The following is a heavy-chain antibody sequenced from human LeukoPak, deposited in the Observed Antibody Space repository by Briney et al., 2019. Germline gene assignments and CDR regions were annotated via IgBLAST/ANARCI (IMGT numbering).Heavy chain of an antibody. Sequence: ASVKVSCEASGYTFTGYYMHWERKPPGQALEWIGWNQSNRGGKKYAQKLQRRGTMTRDTSISTAYMERIRLSSDDTAVYYCAAGYSISWSSFDYWGQGTLVTVSS. V-gene: IGHV1-2*02. D-gene: IGHD6-13*01. CDR1: GYTFTGYY. CDR3: AAGYSISWSSFDY. J-gene: IGHJ4*02. CDR2: NQSNRGGK.